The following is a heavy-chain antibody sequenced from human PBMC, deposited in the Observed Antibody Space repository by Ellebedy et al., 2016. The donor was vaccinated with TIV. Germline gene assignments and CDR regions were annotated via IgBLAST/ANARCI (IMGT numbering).Heavy chain of an antibody. CDR3: ARERGLLLDY. J-gene: IGHJ4*02. CDR2: IIPIFGTA. Sequence: AASVKVSCKVSGGTFSNYAISWVRQAPGQGLEWMGGIIPIFGTAHYAQKFQGRVTITADESTSTAYMELSSLRSEDTAVYYCARERGLLLDYWGQGTLVTVSS. D-gene: IGHD2-15*01. CDR1: GGTFSNYA. V-gene: IGHV1-69*13.